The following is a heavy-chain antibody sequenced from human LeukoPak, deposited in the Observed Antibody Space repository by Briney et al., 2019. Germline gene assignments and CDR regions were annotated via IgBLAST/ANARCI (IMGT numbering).Heavy chain of an antibody. CDR1: DFTGSSNY. CDR3: AKETLRFGELVQDFA. CDR2: IYSGGST. Sequence: GGSLRLSCAASDFTGSSNYMSWVRQAPGKGLEWVSVIYSGGSTYYADSVKGRFTVSRDDSENTLYLQMDSLRAEDTAVYYCAKETLRFGELVQDFAWGQGTLVTVSS. J-gene: IGHJ5*02. D-gene: IGHD3-10*01. V-gene: IGHV3-53*01.